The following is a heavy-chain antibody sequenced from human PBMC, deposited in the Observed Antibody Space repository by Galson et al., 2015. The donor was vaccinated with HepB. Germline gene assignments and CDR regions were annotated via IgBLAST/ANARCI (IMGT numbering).Heavy chain of an antibody. CDR2: ISYDGSNK. D-gene: IGHD6-19*01. CDR3: AKGGPYSSGWFLFDI. Sequence: SLRLSCAASGFTFSSYGMHWVRQAPGKGLEWVAVISYDGSNKYYADSVKGRFTISRDNSKNTLYPQMNSLRAEDTAVYYCAKGGPYSSGWFLFDIWGQGTMVTVSS. CDR1: GFTFSSYG. V-gene: IGHV3-30*18. J-gene: IGHJ3*02.